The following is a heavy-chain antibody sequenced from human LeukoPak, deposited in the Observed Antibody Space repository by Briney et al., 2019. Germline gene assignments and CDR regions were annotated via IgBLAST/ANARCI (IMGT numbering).Heavy chain of an antibody. J-gene: IGHJ4*02. CDR1: GGSFSGYY. CDR3: ARVSYPSSLSYSNNHNFDY. V-gene: IGHV4-34*01. Sequence: PSETLSLTCAVYGGSFSGYYWSWIRQPPGKGLEWIGEINHSGSTNYNPSLKSRVTISVDTSKNQFSLKLSSVTAADTAVYYCARVSYPSSLSYSNNHNFDYWGQGTLVTVSS. CDR2: INHSGST. D-gene: IGHD4-4*01.